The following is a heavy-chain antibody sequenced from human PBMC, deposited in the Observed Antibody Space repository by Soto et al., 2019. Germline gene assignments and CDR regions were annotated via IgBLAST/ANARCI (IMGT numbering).Heavy chain of an antibody. V-gene: IGHV3-11*05. J-gene: IGHJ6*02. D-gene: IGHD1-1*01. CDR1: GFTFSDDY. CDR2: ISSSSSYT. CDR3: ARDLYWNDLIIYYGMDV. Sequence: GGSLRLSCAASGFTFSDDYMCWIRQAPGKGLEWVSFISSSSSYTNYADSVKGRFTISRDNAKKSLYLQMNSLRAEDTAVYYCARDLYWNDLIIYYGMDVWGQGSTVTVSS.